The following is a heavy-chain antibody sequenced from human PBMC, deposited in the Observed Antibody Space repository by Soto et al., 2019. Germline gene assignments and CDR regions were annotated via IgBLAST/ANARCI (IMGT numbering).Heavy chain of an antibody. CDR1: GGSISSSSYY. V-gene: IGHV4-39*01. CDR2: IYYSGST. Sequence: SETLSLTCTVSGGSISSSSYYWGWIRQPPGKGLEWIGSIYYSGSTYYNPSLKSRVTISVDTSKNQFSLKLSSVTAADTAVYYCARHMRSWIQLSSIGDDYGDYVGGLIDYWGQGTLVTVSS. CDR3: ARHMRSWIQLSSIGDDYGDYVGGLIDY. J-gene: IGHJ4*02. D-gene: IGHD4-17*01.